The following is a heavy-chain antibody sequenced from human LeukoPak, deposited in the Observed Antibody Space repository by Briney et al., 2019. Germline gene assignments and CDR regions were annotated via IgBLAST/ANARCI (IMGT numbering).Heavy chain of an antibody. Sequence: SETLSLTCTVSGGSISSYYWSWIRQPPGKGLEWIGYIYYSGSTNYNPSLKSRVTISVDTSKNQFSLKLSSVTAADTAVYYCARVLVVEGAFDIWGQGKMVTVSS. V-gene: IGHV4-59*01. CDR3: ARVLVVEGAFDI. CDR2: IYYSGST. CDR1: GGSISSYY. D-gene: IGHD2-21*01. J-gene: IGHJ3*02.